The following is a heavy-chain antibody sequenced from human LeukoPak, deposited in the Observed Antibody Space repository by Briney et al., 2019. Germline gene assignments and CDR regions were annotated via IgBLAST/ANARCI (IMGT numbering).Heavy chain of an antibody. D-gene: IGHD2-21*01. J-gene: IGHJ4*02. Sequence: ASVTVSCKASDYTFANYDITWVRQAPGRGLEWMGWMNPYSTNTGYARKFQGRLSMTRDTSITTAYMELSSLTSEDTAVYYCARATRGDLLSEFWGQGSPITVSS. CDR3: ARATRGDLLSEF. V-gene: IGHV1-8*01. CDR2: MNPYSTNT. CDR1: DYTFANYD.